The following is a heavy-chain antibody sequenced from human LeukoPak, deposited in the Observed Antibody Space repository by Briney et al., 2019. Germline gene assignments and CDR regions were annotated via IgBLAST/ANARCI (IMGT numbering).Heavy chain of an antibody. CDR1: GFRFGDFA. J-gene: IGHJ3*02. V-gene: IGHV3-23*01. CDR3: ARGLIAVAYSGDDTFDI. D-gene: IGHD6-19*01. CDR2: ISGSGANT. Sequence: PGGSLRLSCEASGFRFGDFAMSWVRQTPGKGLEWVSGISGSGANTYYAASVKGRFTSSRDNSKNILYLQMNSLRAEDTAVYYCARGLIAVAYSGDDTFDIWRQGTMVTVSS.